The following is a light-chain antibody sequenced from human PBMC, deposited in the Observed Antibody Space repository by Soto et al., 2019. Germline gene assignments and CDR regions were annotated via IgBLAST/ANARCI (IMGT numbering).Light chain of an antibody. Sequence: DIQMTQSPSTLSASVGDRVTITCRASQSISSWLAWYQQKPGKAPNLLIYDVSSLESGVPSRFSGSGSGTEFTLTISSLQPEDFATYYCQQFKSYPLTFGGGTKVDIK. CDR1: QSISSW. CDR2: DVS. CDR3: QQFKSYPLT. J-gene: IGKJ4*01. V-gene: IGKV1-5*01.